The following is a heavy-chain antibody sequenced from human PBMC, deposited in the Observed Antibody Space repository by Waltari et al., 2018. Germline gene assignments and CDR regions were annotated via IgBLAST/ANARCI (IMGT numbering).Heavy chain of an antibody. CDR1: GGSISSHY. V-gene: IGHV4-59*11. CDR3: ARGGVIIRDHGYFDY. J-gene: IGHJ4*02. D-gene: IGHD3-9*01. CDR2: IYYSGST. Sequence: QVQLQESGPGLVKPSETLSLTCTVSGGSISSHYWSCIRQPPGKGLEWIGYIYYSGSTNYNPSLKSRVTISVDTSKNQFSLKLSSVTAADTAVYYCARGGVIIRDHGYFDYWGQGTLVTVSS.